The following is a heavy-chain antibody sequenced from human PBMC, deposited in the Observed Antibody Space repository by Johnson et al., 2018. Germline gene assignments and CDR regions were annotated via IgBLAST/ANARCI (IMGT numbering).Heavy chain of an antibody. Sequence: QMVQAGGGVVQPGRSLRLSCAASGFTFSSYGMHWVRQAPGKGLEWVAVIWYDGSNKYYADSVKGRFTISRDNSKNTLYLQMNSLRAEDTAVYYCLKGSVDGQFLVGFQSSHYYYMDVWGRGTTVTVSS. CDR2: IWYDGSNK. CDR3: LKGSVDGQFLVGFQSSHYYYMDV. V-gene: IGHV3-33*06. CDR1: GFTFSSYG. D-gene: IGHD3-3*01. J-gene: IGHJ6*03.